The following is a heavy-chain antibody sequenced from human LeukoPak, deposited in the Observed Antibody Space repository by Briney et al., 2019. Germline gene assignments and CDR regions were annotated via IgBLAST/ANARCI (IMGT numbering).Heavy chain of an antibody. V-gene: IGHV3-7*01. CDR2: IKQDGSEK. CDR3: TGCSSTSCYISPFDY. Sequence: IKQDGSEKYYVDSVKGRFTISRDNAKNSLYLQMNSLRDEDTAVYYCTGCSSTSCYISPFDYWGQGTLVTVSS. J-gene: IGHJ4*02. D-gene: IGHD2-2*02.